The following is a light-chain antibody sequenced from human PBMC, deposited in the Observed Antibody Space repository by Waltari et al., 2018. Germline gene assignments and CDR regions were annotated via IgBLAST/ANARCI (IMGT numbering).Light chain of an antibody. J-gene: IGKJ3*01. V-gene: IGKV3-20*01. CDR1: QIVPSVY. CDR3: QQYGRAPFT. CDR2: AAS. Sequence: EIVLTQSPGPLALSPGESATLSCRASQIVPSVYIAWYQHKLGQAPSLLIYAASSRATGVPDRFSGSGAGTDFTLTISRLEPDDFAVYFCQQYGRAPFTFGPGTKVEIK.